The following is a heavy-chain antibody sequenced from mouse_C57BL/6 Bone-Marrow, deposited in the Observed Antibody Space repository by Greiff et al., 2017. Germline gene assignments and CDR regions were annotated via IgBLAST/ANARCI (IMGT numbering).Heavy chain of an antibody. Sequence: DVQLQESGPGLVKPSQSLSLTCSVTGYSITSGYYWNWIRQFPGNKLEWMGYISYDGSNNYNPSLKNRISITRDTSKNQFFLKLNSVTTEDTATYYCAREGGDYFDYWGQGTTLTVSS. V-gene: IGHV3-6*01. CDR1: GYSITSGYY. CDR2: ISYDGSN. J-gene: IGHJ2*01. CDR3: AREGGDYFDY.